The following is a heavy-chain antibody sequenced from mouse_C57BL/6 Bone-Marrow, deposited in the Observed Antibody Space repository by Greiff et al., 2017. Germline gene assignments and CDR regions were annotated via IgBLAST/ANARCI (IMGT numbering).Heavy chain of an antibody. V-gene: IGHV2-9-1*01. D-gene: IGHD2-1*01. CDR2: IWTGGGT. CDR1: GFPLTSYA. CDR3: ARGGDGNYEGVDY. Sequence: VHVVESGPGLVAPSQSLSISCTVSGFPLTSYAISWVRQPPGKGLEWLGVIWTGGGTNYNSALKSRLSIRKDNSKSQVSLKMNSLQTDDTARYYCARGGDGNYEGVDYWGRGTSVTVSS. J-gene: IGHJ4*01.